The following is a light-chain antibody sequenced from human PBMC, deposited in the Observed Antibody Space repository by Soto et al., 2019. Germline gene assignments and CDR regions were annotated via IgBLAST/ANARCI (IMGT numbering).Light chain of an antibody. CDR2: DDN. Sequence: QSVLTQPASVSATPGEKVTISCSGRGSNIGRNYVSWYRQLPGTAPQLLIYDDNKRHSGVPDRLSGSRYGTSASLAIVGLQPGDEADYYCGTWDESLGAGVFGGGTQLTVL. V-gene: IGLV1-51*01. CDR3: GTWDESLGAGV. CDR1: GSNIGRNY. J-gene: IGLJ7*01.